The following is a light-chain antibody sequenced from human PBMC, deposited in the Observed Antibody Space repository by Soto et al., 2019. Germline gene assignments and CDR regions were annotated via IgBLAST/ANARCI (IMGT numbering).Light chain of an antibody. J-gene: IGLJ3*02. CDR3: SSFTTANTWV. V-gene: IGLV2-14*01. CDR2: EVT. CDR1: SSDVGSNNL. Sequence: QPVLTQPASVSGSPGQSITISCTGTSSDVGSNNLVSWFQQHPGKAPKLMIYEVTNRPSGVSYRFSGSKSGNTASLTISGLQAEDEADYYCSSFTTANTWVFGGGTKLTVL.